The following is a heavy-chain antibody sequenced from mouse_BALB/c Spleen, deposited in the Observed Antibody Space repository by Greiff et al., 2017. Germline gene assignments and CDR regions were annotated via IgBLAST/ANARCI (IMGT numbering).Heavy chain of an antibody. CDR2: ISYSGST. CDR3: ARYDSRSYAMDY. V-gene: IGHV3-2*02. D-gene: IGHD2-13*01. Sequence: EVKLQESGPGLVKPSQSLSLTCTVTGYSITSDYAWNWIRQFPGNKLEWMGYISYSGSTSYNPSLKSRISITRVTSKNQFFLQLNSVTTEDTATYYCARYDSRSYAMDYWGQGTSVTVSS. J-gene: IGHJ4*01. CDR1: GYSITSDYA.